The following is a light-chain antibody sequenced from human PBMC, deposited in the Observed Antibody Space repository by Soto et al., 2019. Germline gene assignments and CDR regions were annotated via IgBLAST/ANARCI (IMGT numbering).Light chain of an antibody. CDR3: QQYGTSPFT. J-gene: IGKJ3*01. CDR2: GAS. CDR1: QSITSSD. Sequence: EIVLTQSPGTLSLSPGERATLSCRASQSITSSDLAWYQQKPGQAPRLFIYGASNRATAIPDRFSGSGSGTDFTLTISRLEPEDFAVYYCQQYGTSPFTFGPGTKVDVK. V-gene: IGKV3-20*01.